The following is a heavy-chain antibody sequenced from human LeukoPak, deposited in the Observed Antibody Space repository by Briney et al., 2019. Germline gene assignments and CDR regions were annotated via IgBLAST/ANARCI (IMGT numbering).Heavy chain of an antibody. Sequence: QPGGSLRLSCAASGFTFSTYVMTWVRQAPGKGLEWVSAINDGGDTTYYADSVKGRFTISRDNYKSTLYLEMNSLRAEDTAVYYCARDGAMTLSVDTAIPDYFDYWGQGTLVTVSS. CDR1: GFTFSTYV. D-gene: IGHD5-18*01. CDR3: ARDGAMTLSVDTAIPDYFDY. V-gene: IGHV3-23*01. CDR2: INDGGDTT. J-gene: IGHJ4*02.